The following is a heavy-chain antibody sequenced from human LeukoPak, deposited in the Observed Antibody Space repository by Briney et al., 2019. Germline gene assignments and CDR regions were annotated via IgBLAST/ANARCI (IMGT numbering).Heavy chain of an antibody. CDR3: ARDLGGSYSDAFDI. CDR1: GYTFTGYY. Sequence: ASVKVSCKASGYTFTGYYMHWVRQAPGQGLEWMGWINPNSGGTNYAQKFQGWVTMTRDTSISTAYMELSRLRSDDTAVYYCARDLGGSYSDAFDIWGQGTMVTVSS. D-gene: IGHD1-26*01. V-gene: IGHV1-2*04. J-gene: IGHJ3*02. CDR2: INPNSGGT.